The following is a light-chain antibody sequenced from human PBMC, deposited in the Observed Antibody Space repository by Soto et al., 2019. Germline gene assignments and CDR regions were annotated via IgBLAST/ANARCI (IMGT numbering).Light chain of an antibody. CDR2: AAS. V-gene: IGKV1-27*01. J-gene: IGKJ1*01. Sequence: DIQMTQSPSSLSASVGDRVTITCRASQDISNYLAWYQQKPGKVPKLLIYAASTLQSGVPSRFGGSGSGTDFTLTISSLQPEDVATYYCQKYNSASKTFGQGTKVEIK. CDR1: QDISNY. CDR3: QKYNSASKT.